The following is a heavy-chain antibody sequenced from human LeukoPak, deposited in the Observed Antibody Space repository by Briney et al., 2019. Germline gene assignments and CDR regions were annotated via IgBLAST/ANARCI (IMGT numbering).Heavy chain of an antibody. J-gene: IGHJ4*02. CDR2: IYYSGST. CDR1: GGSISSYY. D-gene: IGHD6-19*01. Sequence: SETLSLTCTVSGGSISSYYWSWIRQPPGKGLEWIGYIYYSGSTNYNPSLKSRVTISVDTSKNQFSLKLSSVTAADTAVYYCARDGAVAGNFDYWGQGTLVTVSS. CDR3: ARDGAVAGNFDY. V-gene: IGHV4-59*01.